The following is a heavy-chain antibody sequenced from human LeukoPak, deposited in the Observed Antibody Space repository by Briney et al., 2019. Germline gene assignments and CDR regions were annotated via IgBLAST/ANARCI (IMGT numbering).Heavy chain of an antibody. CDR3: AKVDGSGSYRYH. J-gene: IGHJ5*02. CDR2: ISGSGGST. Sequence: PGGSLRLSCAASGFTFSSYGMSWVRQAPGKGLEWVSAISGSGGSTYYADSVKGRFTISRDNSKNTLYLQMNSLRAEDTAVYYCAKVDGSGSYRYHWGQGTLVTVSS. V-gene: IGHV3-23*01. CDR1: GFTFSSYG. D-gene: IGHD3-10*01.